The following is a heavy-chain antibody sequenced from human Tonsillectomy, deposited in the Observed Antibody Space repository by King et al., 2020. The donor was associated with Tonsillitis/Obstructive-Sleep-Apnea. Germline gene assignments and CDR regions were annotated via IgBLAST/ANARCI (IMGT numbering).Heavy chain of an antibody. J-gene: IGHJ4*02. CDR2: LSSSSGYI. V-gene: IGHV3-21*01. CDR3: TRDRGILIGYYPFDC. Sequence: VQLVESGGGLVKPGGSLRLSCAASGFRFSSYTMNWVRQAPGKGLEWVSSLSSSSGYIYYADSVKGRFTISRDNARNSLYLQMNSLRAEDTAVYYCTRDRGILIGYYPFDCWGQGTLVTVSS. D-gene: IGHD3-9*01. CDR1: GFRFSSYT.